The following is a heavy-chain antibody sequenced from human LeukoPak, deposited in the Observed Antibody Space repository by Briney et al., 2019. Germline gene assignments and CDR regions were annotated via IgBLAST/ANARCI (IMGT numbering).Heavy chain of an antibody. CDR2: IRPDGSEK. J-gene: IGHJ4*02. V-gene: IGHV3-7*03. CDR1: GFSFSIHW. D-gene: IGHD3-16*01. CDR3: ARENYFSFEY. Sequence: GGSLRLSCAASGFSFSIHWMTWVRQAPGKGLEWVANIRPDGSEKYYADSVRGRCTISRDNTRNTLDLQMNSLRPEDTAAYYCARENYFSFEYWGQGALVTVSS.